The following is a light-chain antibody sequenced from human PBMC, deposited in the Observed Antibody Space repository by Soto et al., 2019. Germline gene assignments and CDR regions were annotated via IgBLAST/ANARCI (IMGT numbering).Light chain of an antibody. Sequence: QSALTQPPPASGSPGQSVAISCTGTSSDVGGYNYVSWYQQHPGKAPKLMIYEVNKRPSGVPDRFSGSKSGNTASLTVSGLQAEDEADYYCSSYTTNNTVVFGGGTQLTVL. CDR1: SSDVGGYNY. CDR2: EVN. J-gene: IGLJ2*01. CDR3: SSYTTNNTVV. V-gene: IGLV2-8*01.